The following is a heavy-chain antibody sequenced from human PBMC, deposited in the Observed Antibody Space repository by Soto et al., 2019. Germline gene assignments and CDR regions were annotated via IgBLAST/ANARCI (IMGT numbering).Heavy chain of an antibody. V-gene: IGHV3-23*01. CDR1: GFPFGNYG. Sequence: PGGSLRLSCAGSGFPFGNYGMNWVRQSPGKGLEWVSGISGGGGSTYYADSAKGRFTISRDPSKNTIFLEMNSLRAEDTAVYYCAKGFIVVVTVIRRYDAFDAWGQGRVVAVSS. D-gene: IGHD2-21*02. CDR2: ISGGGGST. CDR3: AKGFIVVVTVIRRYDAFDA. J-gene: IGHJ3*01.